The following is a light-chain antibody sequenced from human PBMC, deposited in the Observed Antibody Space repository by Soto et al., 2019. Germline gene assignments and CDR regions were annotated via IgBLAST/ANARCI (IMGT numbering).Light chain of an antibody. CDR2: EVS. CDR3: SSYTRASTLVV. J-gene: IGLJ2*01. Sequence: QSALTQPASVSGSPGQTITISCTGTSSDIGGYDVVSWYQQHPGKAPKLMIYEVSNRPSGVSSPFSGSKSGNTASLTISGLQAEDEADYYCSSYTRASTLVVFGGGTKLTVL. V-gene: IGLV2-14*01. CDR1: SSDIGGYDV.